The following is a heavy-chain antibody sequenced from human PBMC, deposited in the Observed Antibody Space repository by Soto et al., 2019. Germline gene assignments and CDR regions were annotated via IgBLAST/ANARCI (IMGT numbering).Heavy chain of an antibody. CDR1: GDSVSSNSAA. V-gene: IGHV6-1*01. Sequence: SQTLSLTCAISGDSVSSNSAAWNWIRQSPSRGLEWLGRTYYRSKWYNDYAVSVKSRITINPDTSKNQFSLQLNSVTPEDTAVYYCARGGYCSSTSCHRYYGMDVWGQGTTVTVSS. CDR2: TYYRSKWYN. CDR3: ARGGYCSSTSCHRYYGMDV. D-gene: IGHD2-2*01. J-gene: IGHJ6*02.